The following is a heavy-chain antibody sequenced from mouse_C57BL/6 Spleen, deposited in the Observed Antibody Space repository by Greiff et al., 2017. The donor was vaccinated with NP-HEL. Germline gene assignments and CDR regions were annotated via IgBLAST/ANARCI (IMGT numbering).Heavy chain of an antibody. J-gene: IGHJ2*01. CDR2: INPINGGT. D-gene: IGHD1-1*01. Sequence: QVQLQQPGTELVKPGASVKLSCKASGYTFTSYGMHWVKQRPGQGLEWIGNINPINGGTNYNESFKSKATLTVDKSSSTDYMQVSSLTSEDSAVYYCARRGYGSSYYIDYWGQGTTLTVSS. V-gene: IGHV1-53*01. CDR3: ARRGYGSSYYIDY. CDR1: GYTFTSYG.